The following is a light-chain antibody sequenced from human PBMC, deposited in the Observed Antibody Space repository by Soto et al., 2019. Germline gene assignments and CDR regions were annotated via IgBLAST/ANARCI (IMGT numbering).Light chain of an antibody. CDR1: QSISNY. J-gene: IGKJ2*01. Sequence: EVVLTQSPGTLSLSPGERATLSCRASQSISNYLAWYQHKPGQAPRLLIYDASNRAPGTPPRFSASGSGTDFTLTISSLQPEDFAVYYCQRNSNWPPYPFGQGPKVQMK. CDR3: QRNSNWPPYP. V-gene: IGKV3-11*01. CDR2: DAS.